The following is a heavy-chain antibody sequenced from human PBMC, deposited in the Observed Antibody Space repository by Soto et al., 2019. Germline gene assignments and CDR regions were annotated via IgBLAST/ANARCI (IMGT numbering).Heavy chain of an antibody. D-gene: IGHD3-22*01. Sequence: EVQLVESGGGLVQPGGSLRRSCAASGFTFSSYSMNWVRQAPGKGLEWVSYISSSSSTIYYADSVKGRFTISRDNAKNSLYLQMNSLRAADTAVYYCAPHSGYYDYWGQGTLVTVSS. J-gene: IGHJ4*02. CDR3: APHSGYYDY. V-gene: IGHV3-48*01. CDR1: GFTFSSYS. CDR2: ISSSSSTI.